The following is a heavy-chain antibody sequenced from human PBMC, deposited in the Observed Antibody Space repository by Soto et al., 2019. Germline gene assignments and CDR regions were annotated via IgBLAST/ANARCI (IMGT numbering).Heavy chain of an antibody. CDR1: GYTFTSYG. CDR3: ARVIPDRSERPGWVDY. D-gene: IGHD3-16*01. J-gene: IGHJ4*02. CDR2: ISAYNGNT. V-gene: IGHV1-18*01. Sequence: QVQLVQSGAEVKKPGASVKVSCKASGYTFTSYGISWVRQAPGQGLEWMGWISAYNGNTNYAQKLQGRVTMTTDTTRRTAYMELRTLSSDDTAVYYCARVIPDRSERPGWVDYWGQGTLVTVSS.